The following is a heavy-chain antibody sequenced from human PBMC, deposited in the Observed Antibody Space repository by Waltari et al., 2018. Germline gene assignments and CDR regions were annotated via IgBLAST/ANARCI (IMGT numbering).Heavy chain of an antibody. V-gene: IGHV1-46*01. J-gene: IGHJ4*02. CDR2: INPGGGNT. CDR3: ARDRYSSSWYQGFDY. Sequence: QVQLVQSGAEVKKPGASVKVSCKASGYTFTSYYMHWVRQAPGQGLEWMGIINPGGGNTSYAQKFQGRVTMTRDTSTSTVYMELSSLRSEDTAVYYCARDRYSSSWYQGFDYWGQGTLVTVSS. D-gene: IGHD6-13*01. CDR1: GYTFTSYY.